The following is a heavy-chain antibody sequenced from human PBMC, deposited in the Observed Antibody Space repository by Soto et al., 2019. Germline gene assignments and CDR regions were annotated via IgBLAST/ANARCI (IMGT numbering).Heavy chain of an antibody. V-gene: IGHV1-69*13. Sequence: ASVKVSCKVSGGTFSSYTFSWVRQAPGQGLKWMGGIIPISGTTNYAQKFQGTVTITADESTSTAYMELSSLRSEDTAVYYCAGGPYYNILTGYLSLDYWGQGTPVTVSS. CDR3: AGGPYYNILTGYLSLDY. J-gene: IGHJ4*02. CDR2: IIPISGTT. CDR1: GGTFSSYT. D-gene: IGHD3-9*01.